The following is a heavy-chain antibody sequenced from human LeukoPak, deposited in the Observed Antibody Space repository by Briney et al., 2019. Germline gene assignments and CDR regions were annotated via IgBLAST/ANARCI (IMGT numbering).Heavy chain of an antibody. CDR1: GFTFSTYG. CDR3: AKEARRARTGWDAFDI. V-gene: IGHV3-30*18. D-gene: IGHD7-27*01. CDR2: ISYDRSNK. Sequence: GGSLRLSCAASGFTFSTYGIHWVRQVPGKGLDWVAIISYDRSNKYYADSVKGRFTISSDNSKNTLYLQMNSLSAEDTAVYYCAKEARRARTGWDAFDIWGQGTMVTVSS. J-gene: IGHJ3*02.